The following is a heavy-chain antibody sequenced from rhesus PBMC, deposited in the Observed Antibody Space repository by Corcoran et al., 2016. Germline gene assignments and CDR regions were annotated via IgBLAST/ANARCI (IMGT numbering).Heavy chain of an antibody. D-gene: IGHD6-25*01. CDR3: ARAPGMAAATQY. CDR1: GGSISSSNW. CDR2: IYGSVGST. Sequence: QVQLQESGPAVVKPSETLSLTCAVSGGSISSSNWWSWIRQSPGKGLEWIGGIYGSVGSTEYNPSLKSRVTISKDTSKNQFSLKLSSVTAADTAVYYCARAPGMAAATQYWGQGVLVTVSS. V-gene: IGHV4-93*01. J-gene: IGHJ4*01.